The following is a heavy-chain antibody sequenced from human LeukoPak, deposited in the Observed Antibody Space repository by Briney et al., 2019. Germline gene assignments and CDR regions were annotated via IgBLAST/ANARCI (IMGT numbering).Heavy chain of an antibody. D-gene: IGHD6-13*01. CDR2: IQNDGSDK. J-gene: IGHJ4*02. Sequence: GGSLRLSCAASVINFRSSGMHWVRQAPGKGLEWVTFIQNDGSDKAYAASVKGRFTISRDNSKNTVYLHMNSLRADDTALYYCAREGGRAAAGRFDYWGQGTLVTVSS. CDR3: AREGGRAAAGRFDY. V-gene: IGHV3-30*02. CDR1: VINFRSSG.